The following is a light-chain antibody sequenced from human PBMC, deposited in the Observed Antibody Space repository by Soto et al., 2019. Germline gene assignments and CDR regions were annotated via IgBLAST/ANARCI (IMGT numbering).Light chain of an antibody. V-gene: IGKV3-15*01. Sequence: EIVMTQSPAILSVSPGERATHSCRANQSISSNLAWYQQKPGQAPRLLIYGAATRATGIPARFSGSGSGTDFTLTINSLQSEDFAVYYCQLYNNWVGTFGGGTKVDIK. CDR2: GAA. CDR3: QLYNNWVGT. J-gene: IGKJ4*01. CDR1: QSISSN.